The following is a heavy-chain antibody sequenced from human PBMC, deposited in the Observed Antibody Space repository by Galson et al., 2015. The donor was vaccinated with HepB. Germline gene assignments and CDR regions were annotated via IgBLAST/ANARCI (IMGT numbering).Heavy chain of an antibody. J-gene: IGHJ3*02. CDR2: IIPILGIA. Sequence: SVKVSCKASGGTFSSYTISWVRQAPGQGLEWMGRIIPILGIANYAQKFQGRVTITADKSTSTAYMELRSLRSEDTAVYYCARDAEQQRGAFDIWGQGTMVTVSS. CDR3: ARDAEQQRGAFDI. CDR1: GGTFSSYT. D-gene: IGHD6-13*01. V-gene: IGHV1-69*04.